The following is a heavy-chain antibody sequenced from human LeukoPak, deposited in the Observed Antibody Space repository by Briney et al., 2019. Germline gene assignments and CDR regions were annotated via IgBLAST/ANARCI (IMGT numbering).Heavy chain of an antibody. CDR3: ARGTSNRYCSGGSCYYYFDY. Sequence: GGSLRLSCAASGFTFSSYWMNWARQAPGKGLEWVANVKQDGSEEYYVDSVKGRFTISRDNAKNSLYLQMNSLRAEDTAVYYCARGTSNRYCSGGSCYYYFDYWGQGTLVTVSS. D-gene: IGHD2-15*01. CDR1: GFTFSSYW. CDR2: VKQDGSEE. J-gene: IGHJ4*02. V-gene: IGHV3-7*03.